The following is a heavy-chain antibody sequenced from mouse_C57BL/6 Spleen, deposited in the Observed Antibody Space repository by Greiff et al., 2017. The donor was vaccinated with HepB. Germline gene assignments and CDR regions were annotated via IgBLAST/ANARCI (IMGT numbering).Heavy chain of an antibody. Sequence: VQLQQSGAELVKPGASVKISCKASGYAFSSYWMNWVKQRPGKGLEWIGQIYPGDGDTNYNGKFKGKATLTADKSSSTAYMQLSSLTSEDSAVYFCARSGTTVVAPYYYAMDYWGQGTSVTVSS. CDR1: GYAFSSYW. CDR3: ARSGTTVVAPYYYAMDY. D-gene: IGHD1-1*01. V-gene: IGHV1-80*01. CDR2: IYPGDGDT. J-gene: IGHJ4*01.